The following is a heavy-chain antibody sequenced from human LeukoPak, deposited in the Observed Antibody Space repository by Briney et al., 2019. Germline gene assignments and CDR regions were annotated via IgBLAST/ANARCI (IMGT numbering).Heavy chain of an antibody. Sequence: GASVKVSCKASGYTFTDYYMHWVRQAPGQGLEWMGWINPHSGGTDHAQKFQGRVTMTRDTSISTAYMELSRLRSDDTAVYYCARAGGFSNEDYYYYYMDVWGKGTTVTVSS. V-gene: IGHV1-2*02. CDR2: INPHSGGT. CDR1: GYTFTDYY. J-gene: IGHJ6*03. D-gene: IGHD1-1*01. CDR3: ARAGGFSNEDYYYYYMDV.